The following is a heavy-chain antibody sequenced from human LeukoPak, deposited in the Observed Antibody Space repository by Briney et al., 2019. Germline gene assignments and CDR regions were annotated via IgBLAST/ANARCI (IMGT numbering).Heavy chain of an antibody. CDR1: GYTFTGYY. CDR2: INPNSGGT. J-gene: IGHJ3*02. V-gene: IGHV1-2*02. CDR3: ARDYDFWSGSPSPAFDI. Sequence: ASVKVSCKASGYTFTGYYMHWVRQAPGQGLEWMGWINPNSGGTNYAQKFQGRVTMTRDTSISTAYMELSRLRSDDTAVYYRARDYDFWSGSPSPAFDIWGQGTMVTVSS. D-gene: IGHD3-3*01.